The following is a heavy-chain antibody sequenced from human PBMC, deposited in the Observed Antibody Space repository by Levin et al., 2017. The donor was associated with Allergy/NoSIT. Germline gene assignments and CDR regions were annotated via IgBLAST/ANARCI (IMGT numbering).Heavy chain of an antibody. Sequence: GESLKISCAASGFTFSSYGMHWVRQAPGKGLEWVAVIWYDGSNKYYADSVKGRFTISRDNSKNTLYLQMNSLRAEDTAVYYCARDPIGSYDFWSGYGNYYMDVWGKGTTVTVSS. D-gene: IGHD3-3*01. CDR2: IWYDGSNK. V-gene: IGHV3-33*01. CDR1: GFTFSSYG. CDR3: ARDPIGSYDFWSGYGNYYMDV. J-gene: IGHJ6*03.